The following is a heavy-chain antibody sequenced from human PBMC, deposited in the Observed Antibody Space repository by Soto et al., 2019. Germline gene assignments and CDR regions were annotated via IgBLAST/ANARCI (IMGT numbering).Heavy chain of an antibody. D-gene: IGHD7-27*01. V-gene: IGHV3-21*01. CDR3: ARVCLTGDPREAFDY. J-gene: IGHJ4*02. Sequence: GGSLRLSCAGSGFNFGAYSLSWFRRAAGKGLEWVSSIYPTSTENHYADTVEGRLTVSRDTARSSLYIQIFNLGDDDTTVYSCARVCLTGDPREAFDYWGQGTLVTVSS. CDR1: GFNFGAYS. CDR2: IYPTSTEN.